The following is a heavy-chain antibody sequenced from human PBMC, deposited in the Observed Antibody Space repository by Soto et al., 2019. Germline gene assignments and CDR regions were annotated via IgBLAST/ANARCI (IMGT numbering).Heavy chain of an antibody. CDR2: ISGSGGST. V-gene: IGHV3-23*01. Sequence: GSLRLSCAASGFTFSSYAMSWVRQAPGKGLEWVSAISGSGGSTYYADSVKGRVTISRDNSKNTLYLQMNRLRAEDTAVDVCAKEREQHDLEGDAFDIWGQGTMVTVSS. CDR1: GFTFSSYA. CDR3: AKEREQHDLEGDAFDI. D-gene: IGHD6-13*01. J-gene: IGHJ3*02.